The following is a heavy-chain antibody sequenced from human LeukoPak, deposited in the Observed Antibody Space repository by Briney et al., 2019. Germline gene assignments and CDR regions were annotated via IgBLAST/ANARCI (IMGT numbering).Heavy chain of an antibody. CDR2: ISGDSTDI. J-gene: IGHJ4*02. CDR3: ARVSGRRERQSDLDY. CDR1: GFTFSSYS. V-gene: IGHV3-21*01. Sequence: GGSLRLSCAASGFTFSSYSMNWVRQAPGKGLEWVSSISGDSTDIYNAGSVKGRFTISTDNAQAPLYLQMISLRAHDTAVYYCARVSGRRERQSDLDYWGQGTLVIVSS. D-gene: IGHD1-1*01.